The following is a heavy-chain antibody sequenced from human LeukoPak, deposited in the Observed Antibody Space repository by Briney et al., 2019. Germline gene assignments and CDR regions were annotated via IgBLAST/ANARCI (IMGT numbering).Heavy chain of an antibody. CDR1: GFTFSSYA. CDR3: ARGSVVGGRDAFDI. V-gene: IGHV3-30-3*01. CDR2: ISYDGSHE. D-gene: IGHD1-26*01. J-gene: IGHJ3*02. Sequence: GRSLRLSCAASGFTFSSYAINWVRQAPGKGLEWVAVISYDGSHEYYGDSVKGRFTISRDNSKNTLYLQMNSLRAEDTAVYYCARGSVVGGRDAFDIWGQGTMVTVSS.